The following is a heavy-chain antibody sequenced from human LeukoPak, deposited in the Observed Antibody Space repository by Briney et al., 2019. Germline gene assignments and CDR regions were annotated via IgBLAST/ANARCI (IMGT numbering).Heavy chain of an antibody. Sequence: GGSLRLSCAASGFTFSSYAMHWVRQAPGKGLEWVAVISYDGSNKYYADSVKGRFTISRDNSKNTLYLQMNSLRAEDTAVYYCARVGYYDSSGPYYWGQGTLVTVSS. CDR1: GFTFSSYA. J-gene: IGHJ4*02. D-gene: IGHD3-22*01. V-gene: IGHV3-30-3*01. CDR2: ISYDGSNK. CDR3: ARVGYYDSSGPYY.